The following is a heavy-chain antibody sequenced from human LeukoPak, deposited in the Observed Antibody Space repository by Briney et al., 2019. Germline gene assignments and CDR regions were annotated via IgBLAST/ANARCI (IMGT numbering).Heavy chain of an antibody. CDR3: ARGPRYCSSTSCFRSFFYYYYGMDV. D-gene: IGHD2-2*01. CDR2: INHSGST. V-gene: IGHV4-34*01. Sequence: PSETLSLTCAVYGGSFSGYYWSWIRQPPGKGLGWIGEINHSGSTNYNPSLKSRVTISVDTSKNQFSLKLSSVTAADTAVYYCARGPRYCSSTSCFRSFFYYYYGMDVWSKGTTVTVSS. J-gene: IGHJ6*04. CDR1: GGSFSGYY.